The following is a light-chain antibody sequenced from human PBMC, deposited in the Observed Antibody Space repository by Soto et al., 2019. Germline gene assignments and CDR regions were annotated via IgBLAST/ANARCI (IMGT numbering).Light chain of an antibody. CDR2: RAS. CDR1: QSVSDNH. Sequence: DIVLTQSPGTLSLSAGERATLSCRASQSVSDNHLAWYQQKPGQAPRLLIYRASRRATDIPDRFSGSGSGTEFSLTISRLEPEDFAVYYCQQYGSSPRFTFGPGTKVDIK. J-gene: IGKJ3*01. CDR3: QQYGSSPRFT. V-gene: IGKV3-20*01.